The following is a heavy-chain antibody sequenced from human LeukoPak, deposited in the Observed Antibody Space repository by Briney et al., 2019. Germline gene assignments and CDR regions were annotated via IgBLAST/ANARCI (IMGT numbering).Heavy chain of an antibody. V-gene: IGHV4-39*01. Sequence: SETLSLTCTVSGGSISSSSYYWGWIRQPPGKGLEWIGSIYYSGSTYYNPSPKSRVTISVDTSKNQFSLKLSSVTAADTAVYYCARGPLPRLGYYYMDVWGKGTTVTVSS. CDR2: IYYSGST. CDR3: ARGPLPRLGYYYMDV. CDR1: GGSISSSSYY. J-gene: IGHJ6*03.